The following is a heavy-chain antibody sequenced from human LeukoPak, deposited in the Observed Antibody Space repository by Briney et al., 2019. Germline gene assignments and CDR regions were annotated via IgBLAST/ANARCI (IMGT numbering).Heavy chain of an antibody. CDR2: ISYDGSNK. CDR3: ARDTKAQQWLVTLDY. D-gene: IGHD6-19*01. J-gene: IGHJ4*02. CDR1: GFTLNSYA. Sequence: GGSLRLSCAASGFTLNSYAIRWVRQAPGKGLEWVAVISYDGSNKYYADSVKGRFTISRDNSKNTLYLQMNSLRPEDTALYYCARDTKAQQWLVTLDYWGQGTLVTVSS. V-gene: IGHV3-30*04.